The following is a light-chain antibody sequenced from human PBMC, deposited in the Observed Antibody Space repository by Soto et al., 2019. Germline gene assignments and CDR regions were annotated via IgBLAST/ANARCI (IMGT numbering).Light chain of an antibody. J-gene: IGKJ1*01. CDR3: QQYHNWPA. CDR2: GAS. Sequence: EIVLTQSPATLSLSPGERATLSCKASQNVNTYIAWYQQKPGQAPRLLMYGASTRATGIPARFSGSGSGTEFTLTISSLQSEDFAIYYCQQYHNWPAFGQGTKVDIK. CDR1: QNVNTY. V-gene: IGKV3-15*01.